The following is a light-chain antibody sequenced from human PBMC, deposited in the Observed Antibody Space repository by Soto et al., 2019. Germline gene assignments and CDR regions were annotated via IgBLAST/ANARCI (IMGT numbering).Light chain of an antibody. J-gene: IGKJ4*01. CDR3: QQYVSFPRT. Sequence: DIQMTQSPSTLSASVGDRVTITCRASQSISFWLAWYQQKPGKAPKLLIYKASSLESGVPSRFSGSGSGTEFPLTISSLQPDDFATYYCQQYVSFPRTFGGGTKVEIK. CDR1: QSISFW. CDR2: KAS. V-gene: IGKV1-5*03.